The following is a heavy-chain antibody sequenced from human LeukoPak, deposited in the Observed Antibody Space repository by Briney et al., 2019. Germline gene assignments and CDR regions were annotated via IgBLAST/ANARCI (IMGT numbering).Heavy chain of an antibody. D-gene: IGHD2-2*02. V-gene: IGHV1-2*02. CDR3: ARIAKYPADVKPFDY. CDR2: INPNSGGT. J-gene: IGHJ4*02. CDR1: GRDA. Sequence: ASVKVSCKASGRDAISWVRQAPGQGLEWMGWINPNSGGTNYAQKFQGRVTMTRDTSISTAYMELSRLRSDDTAVYYCARIAKYPADVKPFDYWGQGTLVTVSS.